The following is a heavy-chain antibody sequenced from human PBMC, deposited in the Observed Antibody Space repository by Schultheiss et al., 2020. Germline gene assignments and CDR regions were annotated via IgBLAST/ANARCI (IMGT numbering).Heavy chain of an antibody. V-gene: IGHV1-69*06. D-gene: IGHD4-23*01. Sequence: SVKVSCKVSGGTFSNYAINWVRQAPGQGLEWMGGITPIFATAKYAQKFQGRVTITADKSTGAAYMEVNSLRSEDTAVYYCARGSGDVTTVETRLSYWGEGTLVTVAS. J-gene: IGHJ4*02. CDR1: GGTFSNYA. CDR3: ARGSGDVTTVETRLSY. CDR2: ITPIFATA.